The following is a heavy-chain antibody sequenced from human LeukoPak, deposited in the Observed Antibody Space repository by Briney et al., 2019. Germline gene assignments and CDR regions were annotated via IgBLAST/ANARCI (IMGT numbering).Heavy chain of an antibody. J-gene: IGHJ4*02. Sequence: ASVKVSCKASGHTFTGYYMHWVRQAPGQGLEWMGRINPNSGGTNYAQKFQGRVTMTRDTSISTAYMELSRLRSDDTAVYYCARDARTLAYCGGDCYILGYWGQGTLVTVSS. CDR2: INPNSGGT. CDR1: GHTFTGYY. CDR3: ARDARTLAYCGGDCYILGY. D-gene: IGHD2-21*02. V-gene: IGHV1-2*06.